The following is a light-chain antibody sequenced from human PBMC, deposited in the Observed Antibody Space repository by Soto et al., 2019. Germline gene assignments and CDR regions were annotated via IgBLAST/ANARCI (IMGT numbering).Light chain of an antibody. Sequence: QSALTQPPSVSGAPGQRVTISCAGTSSNIGTVYDVQWYQQLPGTAPKLLIYGNTNRPSGVPDRFSGSKSGTSASLAISGLQAEDEDHYYCQSYDSSLRGSVFGGGTKLTVL. CDR2: GNT. V-gene: IGLV1-40*01. CDR3: QSYDSSLRGSV. CDR1: SSNIGTVYD. J-gene: IGLJ3*02.